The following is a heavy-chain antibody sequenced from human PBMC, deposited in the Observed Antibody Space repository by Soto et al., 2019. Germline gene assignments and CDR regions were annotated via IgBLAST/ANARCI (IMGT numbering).Heavy chain of an antibody. D-gene: IGHD3-10*01. CDR2: IYPGDSDT. J-gene: IGHJ3*02. V-gene: IGHV5-51*01. CDR3: ARPPRTYYYGSGSYTTFDI. CDR1: GYSFTSYW. Sequence: GESLKISCKGSGYSFTSYWIGWVRQMPGKGLEWMGIIYPGDSDTRYSPSFQGQVTISADKSISTAYLQWSSLKASDTAMYYCARPPRTYYYGSGSYTTFDIWGQGTMVTVS.